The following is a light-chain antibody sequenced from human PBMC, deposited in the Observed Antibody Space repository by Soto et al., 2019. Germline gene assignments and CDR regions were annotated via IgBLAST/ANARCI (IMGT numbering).Light chain of an antibody. J-gene: IGKJ5*01. CDR3: QQYGSSPT. CDR1: QSVSRDF. Sequence: GVTQSPCTLSLSPGERATLSCRASQSVSRDFLAWYQQKPGQAPRLLIVGPSSRATGIPDRFSGSGSGTDFTLTISRLEPEDFAVYYCQQYGSSPTFGQGTRLAIK. CDR2: GPS. V-gene: IGKV3-20*01.